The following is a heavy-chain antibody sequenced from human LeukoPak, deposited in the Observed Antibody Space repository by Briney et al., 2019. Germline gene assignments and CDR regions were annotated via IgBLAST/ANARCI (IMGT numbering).Heavy chain of an antibody. CDR2: IYYRGST. CDR1: GGSISSSSYY. J-gene: IGHJ4*02. CDR3: ASSPSGSYYFDY. D-gene: IGHD1-26*01. Sequence: SETLSLTCTVSGGSISSSSYYWGWIRQPPGKGLEWIGSIYYRGSTYYNPSLKSRVTISVVTSKNQFSLKLSSVTAADTAVYYCASSPSGSYYFDYWGQGTLVTVSS. V-gene: IGHV4-39*07.